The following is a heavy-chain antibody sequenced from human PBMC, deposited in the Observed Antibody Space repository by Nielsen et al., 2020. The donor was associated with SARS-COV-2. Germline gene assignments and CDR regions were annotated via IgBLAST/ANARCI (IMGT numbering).Heavy chain of an antibody. CDR1: GYTLTELS. V-gene: IGHV1-24*01. J-gene: IGHJ4*02. D-gene: IGHD6-19*01. CDR3: ATAGIAVAYYFDY. CDR2: FDPEDGET. Sequence: ASAKVSCKVSGYTLTELSMHWVRQAPGKGLEWMGGFDPEDGETIYAQKFQGRVTMTEDTSTDTAYMELSSLRSEDTAVYYCATAGIAVAYYFDYWGQGTLVTVSS.